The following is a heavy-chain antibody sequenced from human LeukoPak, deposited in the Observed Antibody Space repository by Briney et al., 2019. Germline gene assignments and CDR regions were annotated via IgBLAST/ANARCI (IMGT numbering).Heavy chain of an antibody. Sequence: GGSLRLSCAASGFTVSRNYMRWVRQAPGKGLEWVSIIYSGGSTYYAESVKGRFTISRDNSKNTLYLQMNSLRAEDTAVYYCARYIILGFFFDYWGQGNLVTVSS. D-gene: IGHD3-9*01. CDR2: IYSGGST. CDR1: GFTVSRNY. J-gene: IGHJ4*02. V-gene: IGHV3-53*01. CDR3: ARYIILGFFFDY.